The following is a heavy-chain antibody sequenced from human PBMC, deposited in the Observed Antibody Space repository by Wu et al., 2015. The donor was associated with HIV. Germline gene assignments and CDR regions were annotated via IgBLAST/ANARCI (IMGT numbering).Heavy chain of an antibody. J-gene: IGHJ3*02. V-gene: IGHV1-2*02. CDR2: INPNSGGT. CDR3: APTPRYYYDSSGYYGQYTPPDAFDI. D-gene: IGHD3-22*01. Sequence: QVQLVQSGAEVKKPGASVKVSCKASGYTFTGYYMHWVRQAPGQGLEWMGWINPNSGGTNYAQKFQGRVTMTRDTSISTAYMELSRLRSDDTAVYYCAPTPRYYYDSSGYYGQYTPPDAFDIWGQGTMVTVSS. CDR1: GYTFTGYY.